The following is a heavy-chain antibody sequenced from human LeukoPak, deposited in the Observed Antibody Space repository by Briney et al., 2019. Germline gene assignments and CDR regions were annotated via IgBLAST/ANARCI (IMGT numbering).Heavy chain of an antibody. CDR2: IVVGSGNT. D-gene: IGHD7-27*01. J-gene: IGHJ4*02. CDR1: GFTFTSSA. Sequence: SAKVSCKASGFTFTSSAVQWVRQARGQRLEWIGWIVVGSGNTNYAQKFQERVTITRDMSTSTAYMELSSLRSEDTAVYYCARDVTGDPGGYWGQGTLVTVSS. V-gene: IGHV1-58*01. CDR3: ARDVTGDPGGY.